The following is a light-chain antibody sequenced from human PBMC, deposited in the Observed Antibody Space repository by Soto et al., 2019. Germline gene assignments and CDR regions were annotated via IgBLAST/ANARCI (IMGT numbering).Light chain of an antibody. J-gene: IGKJ1*01. CDR2: GAS. Sequence: EIVLTQSPATLSVSPGERATLSCRASESVSDNLAWYQQKRGQAPRLLIHGASTRATGVPARFSGSGSGTEFTLTISSLQSEDFAVYYCHQYNNWPPWTFGQGTKVDIK. CDR3: HQYNNWPPWT. CDR1: ESVSDN. V-gene: IGKV3-15*01.